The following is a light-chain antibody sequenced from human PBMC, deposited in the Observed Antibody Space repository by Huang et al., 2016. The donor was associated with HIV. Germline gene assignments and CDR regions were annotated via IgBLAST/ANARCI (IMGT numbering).Light chain of an antibody. J-gene: IGKJ1*01. CDR1: QSITTY. Sequence: IQMTQSPSSLPAFVGDRVTITCRASQSITTYLNWYQQKIGESPKLLIYAASILQSGVPLRSGGSGSGTNFSLTITNLQSEDFAVYYCQQSYSIPWTFGQGTRVEI. V-gene: IGKV1-39*01. CDR2: AAS. CDR3: QQSYSIPWT.